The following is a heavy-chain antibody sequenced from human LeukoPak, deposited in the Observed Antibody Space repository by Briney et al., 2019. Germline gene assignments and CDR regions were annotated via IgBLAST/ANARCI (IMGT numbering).Heavy chain of an antibody. CDR3: ARGTNTAMGVDN. CDR1: GFTFSSYS. Sequence: GGSLRLSCAASGFTFSSYSMNWVRQAPGKGLEWVSSISSSSSYIYYADSVKGRFTISRDNAKNSLYLQMNSLRAEDTAVYYCARGTNTAMGVDNWGQGTLVTVSS. CDR2: ISSSSSYI. D-gene: IGHD5-18*01. V-gene: IGHV3-21*01. J-gene: IGHJ4*02.